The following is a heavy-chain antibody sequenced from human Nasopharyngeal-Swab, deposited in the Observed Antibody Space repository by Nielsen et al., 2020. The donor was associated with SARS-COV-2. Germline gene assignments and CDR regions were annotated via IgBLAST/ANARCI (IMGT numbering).Heavy chain of an antibody. D-gene: IGHD6-13*01. CDR3: ARDDGDVPGITGSGPPGGY. CDR1: GYTFTDYY. J-gene: IGHJ4*02. V-gene: IGHV1-2*06. CDR2: INPNSGDT. Sequence: ASVKVSCKASGYTFTDYYMHWVRQAPGQGLEWMGRINPNSGDTDYTQKFQGRVTVTRDTSINTVYMELSSVRSDDTAVYYCARDDGDVPGITGSGPPGGYWGQGTLVTVSS.